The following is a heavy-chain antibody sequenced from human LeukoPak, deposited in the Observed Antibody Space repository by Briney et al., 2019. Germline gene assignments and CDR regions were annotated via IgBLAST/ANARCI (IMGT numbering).Heavy chain of an antibody. CDR1: GFTFSSYA. CDR3: AKDLLGDY. J-gene: IGHJ4*02. D-gene: IGHD3-16*01. Sequence: GGSLRLSCVASGFTFSSYAMSWVRQIPGKGLEWVSGISGSGDSTYHADSVKGRFTISRDNSKHTLFLRMNGLRAEDTAVYYCAKDLLGDYWGQGTLVTVSS. CDR2: ISGSGDST. V-gene: IGHV3-23*01.